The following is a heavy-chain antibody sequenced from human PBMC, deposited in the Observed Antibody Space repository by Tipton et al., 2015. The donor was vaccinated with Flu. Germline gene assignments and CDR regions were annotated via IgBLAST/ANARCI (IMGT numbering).Heavy chain of an antibody. V-gene: IGHV1-2*02. Sequence: QVQLVQSGAEVKKPGASVKVSCKASGYTFTGYYMHWVRQAPGQGLEWMGWINPNSGGTNYAQKFQGRVTMTRDTSISTAYMERGGRGSGDTAVYSGAGAGGGGYDFDYWGQGTLVTVSS. J-gene: IGHJ4*02. CDR3: AGAGGGGYDFDY. CDR1: GYTFTGYY. CDR2: INPNSGGT. D-gene: IGHD3-16*01.